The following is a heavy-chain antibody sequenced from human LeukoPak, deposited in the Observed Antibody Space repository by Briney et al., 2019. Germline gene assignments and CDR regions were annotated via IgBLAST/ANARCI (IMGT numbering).Heavy chain of an antibody. D-gene: IGHD2-21*01. CDR2: IVYDGSDK. CDR1: GFNFDNFA. CDR3: AKDTYTIQPPFDP. V-gene: IGHV3-30*04. J-gene: IGHJ5*02. Sequence: GGSLRLSCVVSGFNFDNFAMHWVRQPLGKGLEWVAVIVYDGSDKYYADSVKGRFTISRDNSKNTLYLQMTSLRAEDTAVYYCAKDTYTIQPPFDPWGQGTLVTVSS.